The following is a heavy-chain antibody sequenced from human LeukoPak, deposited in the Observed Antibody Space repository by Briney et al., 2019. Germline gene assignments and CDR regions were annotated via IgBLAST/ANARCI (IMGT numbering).Heavy chain of an antibody. CDR3: ARDRPNYYGSDGHYYRRDGDY. D-gene: IGHD3-22*01. CDR2: ITSRDGTT. V-gene: IGHV3-23*01. J-gene: IGHJ4*02. Sequence: QTGGSLILSCAASGFTFTIYAMSWVPQAPGRGLEWVSSITSRDGTTYYAGSVRGRFTISRDNSKDTLYLQMNSLRVEDTAVYFCARDRPNYYGSDGHYYRRDGDYWGQGTLVTVSS. CDR1: GFTFTIYA.